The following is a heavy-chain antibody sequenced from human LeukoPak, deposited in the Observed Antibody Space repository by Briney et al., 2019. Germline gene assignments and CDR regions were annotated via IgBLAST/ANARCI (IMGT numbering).Heavy chain of an antibody. CDR1: GFTFSSYW. CDR2: IKQDGSEK. D-gene: IGHD3-10*01. Sequence: GGSLRLSCAASGFTFSSYWMSWVRQAPGKGLEWVANIKQDGSEKYYVDSVKGRFTISRDNAKNSLYLQMNSLRAEDTAVYYCARVGLSWFGDPLDYWGQGTLVSVSS. CDR3: ARVGLSWFGDPLDY. V-gene: IGHV3-7*03. J-gene: IGHJ4*02.